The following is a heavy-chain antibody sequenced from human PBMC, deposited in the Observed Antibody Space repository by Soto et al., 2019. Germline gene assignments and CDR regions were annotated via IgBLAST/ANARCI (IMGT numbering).Heavy chain of an antibody. V-gene: IGHV3-21*06. CDR1: GFTFTSDS. CDR2: ISSHGRDI. D-gene: IGHD6-19*01. CDR3: ARGAALAGKLDL. J-gene: IGHJ4*02. Sequence: EVQLVESGGGLVKPGGSVRLSCEASGFTFTSDSMTWVRQAPGKGLEWVSSISSHGRDIFYADSVKGRFTISRDNAKDSLHLQMKSLTGEDSAVYYCARGAALAGKLDLWGKGTLVTVSS.